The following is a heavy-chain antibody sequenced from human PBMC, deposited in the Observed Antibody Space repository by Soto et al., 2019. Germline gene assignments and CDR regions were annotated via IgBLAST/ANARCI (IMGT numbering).Heavy chain of an antibody. J-gene: IGHJ3*02. CDR3: ARDRGITGNAFDI. D-gene: IGHD1-20*01. CDR2: IYHSGST. CDR1: GGSISSGGYS. V-gene: IGHV4-30-2*01. Sequence: SETLSLTCAVSGGSISSGGYSWSWIRQPPGKGLEWIGYIYHSGSTYYNPSLKSRVTISVDRSKNQFSLKLSSVTAADTAVYYCARDRGITGNAFDIWGQGTMVTVSS.